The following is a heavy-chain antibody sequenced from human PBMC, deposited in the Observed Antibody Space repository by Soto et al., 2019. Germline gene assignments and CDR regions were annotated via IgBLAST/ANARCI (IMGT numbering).Heavy chain of an antibody. V-gene: IGHV3-23*01. D-gene: IGHD3-22*01. CDR2: ISGSGGST. CDR3: AKGSITMIVVVITEYFQH. J-gene: IGHJ1*01. CDR1: GFTFSSYA. Sequence: GSLRLSCAASGFTFSSYAMSWVRQAPGKGLEWVSAISGSGGSTYYADSVKGRFTISRDNSKNTLYLQMNSLRAEDTAVYYCAKGSITMIVVVITEYFQHWGQGTLVTVSS.